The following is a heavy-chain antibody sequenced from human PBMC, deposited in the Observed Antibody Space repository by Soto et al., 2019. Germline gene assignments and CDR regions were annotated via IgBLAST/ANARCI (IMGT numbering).Heavy chain of an antibody. CDR1: GFTFSSYA. Sequence: EVQVLEPGGGLVQPGGSLRLSCAASGFTFSSYAMTWVRQAPGKGLEWDSSIGDRGTIAFYADSVKGRFTISRDNSKNTLYRQMSSLRVEDTAVYYCAKRRTGESTILDSWGQGTLVTVSS. J-gene: IGHJ4*02. V-gene: IGHV3-23*01. CDR2: IGDRGTIA. CDR3: AKRRTGESTILDS. D-gene: IGHD2-21*01.